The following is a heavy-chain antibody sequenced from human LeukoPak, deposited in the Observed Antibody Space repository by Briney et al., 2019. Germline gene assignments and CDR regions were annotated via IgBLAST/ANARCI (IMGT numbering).Heavy chain of an antibody. CDR3: ARVAFQGSSTSSYQDGGWYCGGMEV. CDR2: IIPIFGTA. CDR1: GGTFSSYA. V-gene: IGHV1-69*13. D-gene: IGHD2-2*01. J-gene: IGHJ6*02. Sequence: SVKVSCKASGGTFSSYAISWVRQAPGQGLEWMGGIIPIFGTANYAQKFQGRVTITADESTSTAYMELSSLRSEDTAVYYCARVAFQGSSTSSYQDGGWYCGGMEVWGQGTTVTVSS.